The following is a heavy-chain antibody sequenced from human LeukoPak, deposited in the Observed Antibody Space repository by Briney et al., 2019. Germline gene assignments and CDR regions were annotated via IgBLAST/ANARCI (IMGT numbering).Heavy chain of an antibody. CDR1: GFTFSSYW. D-gene: IGHD5-12*01. CDR2: IKQDGSEK. V-gene: IGHV3-7*01. Sequence: GGSLRLSCAASGFTFSSYWMSWVRQAPGKGLEWVANIKQDGSEKYYVDSVKGRFTISRDNAKNSLYLQMSSLRAEDTAVYYCARMSVSGYDWFSDHWGPGTLVTVSS. J-gene: IGHJ4*02. CDR3: ARMSVSGYDWFSDH.